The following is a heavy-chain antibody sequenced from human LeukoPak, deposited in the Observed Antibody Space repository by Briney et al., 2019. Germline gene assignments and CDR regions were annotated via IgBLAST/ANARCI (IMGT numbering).Heavy chain of an antibody. V-gene: IGHV3-23*01. CDR2: ISGSGGST. J-gene: IGHJ4*02. Sequence: GESLRLSCAASGFTFSSYAMSWVRQAPGKGLEWVSAISGSGGSTYYADSVKGRFTISRDNSKNTLYLQMNSLRAEDTAVYYCAKSIPPMTTHPYYFDYWGQGTLVTVSS. D-gene: IGHD4-11*01. CDR3: AKSIPPMTTHPYYFDY. CDR1: GFTFSSYA.